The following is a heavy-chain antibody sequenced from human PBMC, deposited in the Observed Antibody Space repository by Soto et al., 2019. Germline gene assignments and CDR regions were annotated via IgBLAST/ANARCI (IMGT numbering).Heavy chain of an antibody. CDR3: AKESAYSISTFDY. V-gene: IGHV3-9*01. Sequence: EVQLVESGGGLVQPGRSLRLSCAASGITFDDYGMHWVRQAPGKGLEWVSGISWNSGRIGYADSVKGRFTISRDNAKSSLYLQMNSLRAEDTALYYCAKESAYSISTFDYWGQGTLVTVSS. D-gene: IGHD6-6*01. J-gene: IGHJ4*02. CDR2: ISWNSGRI. CDR1: GITFDDYG.